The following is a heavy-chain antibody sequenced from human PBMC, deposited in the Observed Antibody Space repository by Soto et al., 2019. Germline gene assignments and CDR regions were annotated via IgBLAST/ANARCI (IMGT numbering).Heavy chain of an antibody. CDR2: IIPIFGTA. CDR1: GGTFSSYA. V-gene: IGHV1-69*13. CDR3: ARDLGDSSGYRSSRDY. Sequence: AVKVSCKASGGTFSSYAISWVRQAPGQGLEWMGGIIPIFGTANYAQKFQGRVTITADESTSTAYMELSSLRSEDTAVYYCARDLGDSSGYRSSRDYWGQGTLVTVSS. J-gene: IGHJ4*02. D-gene: IGHD3-22*01.